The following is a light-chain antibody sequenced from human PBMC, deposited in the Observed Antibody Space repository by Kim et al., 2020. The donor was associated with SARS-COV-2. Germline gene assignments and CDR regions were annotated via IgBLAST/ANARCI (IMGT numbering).Light chain of an antibody. Sequence: QPASISCRSSLSLVHGEGNTYLTWFQQRPGQSPRRLICEVSKRDSGIPDRFSGSGSGTDFTLKISRVEAEDVGVYYCMQGTHWPYTFGQGTKLEI. CDR3: MQGTHWPYT. V-gene: IGKV2-30*02. CDR2: EVS. CDR1: LSLVHGEGNTY. J-gene: IGKJ2*01.